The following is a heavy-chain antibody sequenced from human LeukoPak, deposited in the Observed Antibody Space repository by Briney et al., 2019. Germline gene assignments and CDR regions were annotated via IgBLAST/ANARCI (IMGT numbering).Heavy chain of an antibody. Sequence: GGSLRPSCGGSGFTFSSHWMSWVRQAPGKGLEWVANIKHDGSEKYYVGSVKGRFTVSRDNAKNSLYLQMNSLRAEDTAVYYCALYNWNSKRDLDYWGQGTLVTVSS. V-gene: IGHV3-7*05. D-gene: IGHD1-7*01. J-gene: IGHJ4*02. CDR3: ALYNWNSKRDLDY. CDR2: IKHDGSEK. CDR1: GFTFSSHW.